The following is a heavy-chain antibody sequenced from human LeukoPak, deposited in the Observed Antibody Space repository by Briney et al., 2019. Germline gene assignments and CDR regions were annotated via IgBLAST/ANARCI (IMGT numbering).Heavy chain of an antibody. CDR2: IGTASDT. J-gene: IGHJ6*03. CDR3: ARGPPRGKYYYMDV. V-gene: IGHV3-13*01. CDR1: GFTFSSFD. Sequence: AGGSLRLSCAASGFTFSSFDMHWVRQPTGQGLEWVSTIGTASDTYYPGSVEGRFTLSRDNAKNSLYLQMNSLTAGDTAVYYCARGPPRGKYYYMDVWGKGTTVTGPS. D-gene: IGHD1-1*01.